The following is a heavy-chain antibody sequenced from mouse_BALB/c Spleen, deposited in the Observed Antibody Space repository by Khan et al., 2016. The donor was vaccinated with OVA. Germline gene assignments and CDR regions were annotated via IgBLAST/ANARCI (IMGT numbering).Heavy chain of an antibody. CDR1: GYSITSGYG. J-gene: IGHJ2*01. Sequence: VQLKESGPGLVKPSQSLSLTCTVTGYSITSGYGWNWLRQFPGNKLEWMGYISYSGSTNYNPSHNSRISITRNTSKNQFFLQLNSVTTEDTASYYFARTARIKYWGQGTTVTVSS. CDR3: ARTARIKY. V-gene: IGHV3-2*02. CDR2: ISYSGST. D-gene: IGHD1-2*01.